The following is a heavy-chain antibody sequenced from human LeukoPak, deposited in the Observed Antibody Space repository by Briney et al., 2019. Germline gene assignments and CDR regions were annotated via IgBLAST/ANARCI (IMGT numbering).Heavy chain of an antibody. CDR3: ARLFRARPVVTFDY. V-gene: IGHV4-39*01. CDR1: GGSISSSSYY. D-gene: IGHD3-22*01. Sequence: SEILSLTCTVSGGSISSSSYYWGWIRQPPGKGLEWIGSIYYSGSTYYNPSLKSRVTISVDTSKNQFSLKLSSVTAADTAVYYCARLFRARPVVTFDYWGQGTLVTVSS. CDR2: IYYSGST. J-gene: IGHJ4*02.